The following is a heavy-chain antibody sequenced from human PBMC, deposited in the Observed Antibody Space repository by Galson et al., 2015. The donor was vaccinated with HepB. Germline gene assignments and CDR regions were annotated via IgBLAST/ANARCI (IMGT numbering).Heavy chain of an antibody. CDR3: ARAQYCNSGSCLHDY. CDR1: GYSFTSYW. CDR2: IYPGDSDT. J-gene: IGHJ4*02. V-gene: IGHV5-51*01. Sequence: GAEVKKPGESLKISCKGSGYSFTSYWIGWVRQMPGKGLEWMGIIYPGDSDTRYSPSFQGQVTISADKSINTAYLQWSSLKASDTAMYYCARAQYCNSGSCLHDYWGQGTQVTVSS. D-gene: IGHD1-26*01.